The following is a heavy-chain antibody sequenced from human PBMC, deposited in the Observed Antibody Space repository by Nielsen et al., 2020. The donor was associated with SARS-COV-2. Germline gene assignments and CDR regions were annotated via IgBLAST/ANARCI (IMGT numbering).Heavy chain of an antibody. CDR2: IYYSGST. CDR3: ARALPRALGYMDV. CDR1: GGSISSYY. J-gene: IGHJ6*03. Sequence: SETLSLTCTVSGGSISSYYWSWIRQPPGKGLEWIGYIYYSGSTNYNPSLKSRVTISVDTSKDQFSLKLSSVTAADTAVYYCARALPRALGYMDVWGKGTTVTVS. V-gene: IGHV4-59*01.